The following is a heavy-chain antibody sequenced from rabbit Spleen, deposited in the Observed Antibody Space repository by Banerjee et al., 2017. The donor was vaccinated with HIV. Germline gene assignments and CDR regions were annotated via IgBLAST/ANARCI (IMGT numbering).Heavy chain of an antibody. CDR1: GFSFNSGYD. Sequence: QEQLVESGGGLVKPGASLTLTCKASGFSFNSGYDMCWVRQAPGKGLEWIGYIVPIFGVTYYANWVNGRFTISSHNAQNTLYLQLNSLTAADTATYFCVREAGYGGYGDAVLWGQGTLVTVS. CDR2: IVPIFGVT. CDR3: VREAGYGGYGDAVL. V-gene: IGHV1S43*01. J-gene: IGHJ6*01. D-gene: IGHD6-1*01.